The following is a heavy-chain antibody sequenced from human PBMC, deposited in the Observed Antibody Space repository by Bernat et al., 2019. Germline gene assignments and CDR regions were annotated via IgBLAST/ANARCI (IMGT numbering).Heavy chain of an antibody. D-gene: IGHD6-19*01. J-gene: IGHJ1*01. Sequence: QLQLQESGPGLVKPSETLSLTCTVSGCSISSSSYYWGWIRQPPGTGLEWIGSIYYSGRTYYNPSLESRVTISVDTSKNQFSLKMSSVTAADTAVYYCAVEAVAGTEYFEHWGQGTLVTVSS. CDR3: AVEAVAGTEYFEH. CDR2: IYYSGRT. CDR1: GCSISSSSYY. V-gene: IGHV4-39*01.